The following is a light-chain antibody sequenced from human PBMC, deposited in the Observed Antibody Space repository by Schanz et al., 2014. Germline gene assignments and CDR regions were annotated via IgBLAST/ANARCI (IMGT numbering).Light chain of an antibody. J-gene: IGLJ2*01. V-gene: IGLV1-40*01. CDR1: SSNIGAGYD. Sequence: QSQLTQPPSVSGAPGQRVTISCTGSSSNIGAGYDVHWYQQLPGTAPKLLIYGNNNRPSGVPDRFSGSKSGTSASLAITGLRSEDEADFYCAAWDDSLSGRVVFGGGTKLTVL. CDR3: AAWDDSLSGRVV. CDR2: GNN.